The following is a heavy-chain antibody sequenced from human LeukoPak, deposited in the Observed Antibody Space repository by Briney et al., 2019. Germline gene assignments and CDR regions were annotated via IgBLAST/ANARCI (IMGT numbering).Heavy chain of an antibody. Sequence: GGSLRLSCAASGFTFNSYAMSWVRQAPGKGLEWVSAISGSGGTTYYADSVKGRFTISRDNSKNTLYLQMNSLRAEDTAVYYCAKPRVVLYYDFWSGYGYWGQGTLVTVSS. CDR2: ISGSGGTT. CDR1: GFTFNSYA. V-gene: IGHV3-23*01. CDR3: AKPRVVLYYDFWSGYGY. J-gene: IGHJ4*02. D-gene: IGHD3-3*01.